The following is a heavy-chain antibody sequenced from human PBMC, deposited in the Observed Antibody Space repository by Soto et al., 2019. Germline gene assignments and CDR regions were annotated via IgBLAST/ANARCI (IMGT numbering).Heavy chain of an antibody. J-gene: IGHJ6*02. Sequence: PXRCLRLTCEASGFSFSTYGMHWVRQAPGKGLEWVSSIGRRSDIYYADSGKGRFTISRDNAKNSVSLQMNSLRDEDTAVYYCAREETAWPLAYGLEVWGPGTTVTV. CDR2: IGRRSDI. D-gene: IGHD2-21*02. V-gene: IGHV3-21*01. CDR3: AREETAWPLAYGLEV. CDR1: GFSFSTYG.